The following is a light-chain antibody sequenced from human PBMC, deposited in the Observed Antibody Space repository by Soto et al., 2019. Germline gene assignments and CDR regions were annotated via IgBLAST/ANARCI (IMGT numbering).Light chain of an antibody. Sequence: DIQMTQSPSSLSASVRDRVTITCRASQGISNYLAWYQQKPGKIPHLLIYAASTLQSGVPSRFSGSGSGTDFTLTISSLQPEDVATYYCQKYNSAPPFTFGPGTRVDIK. V-gene: IGKV1-27*01. J-gene: IGKJ3*01. CDR3: QKYNSAPPFT. CDR2: AAS. CDR1: QGISNY.